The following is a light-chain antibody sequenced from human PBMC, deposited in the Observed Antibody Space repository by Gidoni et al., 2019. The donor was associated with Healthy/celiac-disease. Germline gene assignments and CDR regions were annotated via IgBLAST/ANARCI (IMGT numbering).Light chain of an antibody. CDR3: QQYNNWPIT. CDR1: QSVNSN. J-gene: IGKJ5*01. V-gene: IGKV3-15*01. CDR2: GAS. Sequence: EIVMTQSPATLSVSPRERATLSCRASQSVNSNLAWYQQKPGQAPRHLIYGASTRATGIPARFSGSGSGTEFTLTISSLQSEDFAVYYCQQYNNWPITFGQGTRLEIK.